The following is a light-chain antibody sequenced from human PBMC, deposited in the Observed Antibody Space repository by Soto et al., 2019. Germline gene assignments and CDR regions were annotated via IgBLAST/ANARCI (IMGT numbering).Light chain of an antibody. CDR3: QQYYWTLKWA. CDR2: WAS. J-gene: IGKJ1*01. CDR1: QSVLYSSNNKNY. Sequence: DIVMTQSPDSLAVSLGERATINCKSSQSVLYSSNNKNYLAWYQQKPGQPPKLLIYWASTRESGVPDRFSGSRSGTDFPPTIRSLQAEDVAVYYCQQYYWTLKWAFGQGTKVEIK. V-gene: IGKV4-1*01.